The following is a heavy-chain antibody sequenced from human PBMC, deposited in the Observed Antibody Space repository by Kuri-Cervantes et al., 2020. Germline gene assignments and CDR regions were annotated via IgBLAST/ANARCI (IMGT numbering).Heavy chain of an antibody. V-gene: IGHV3-9*01. Sequence: SLKISCAASGFTFDDYAMHWVRQAPGKGLEWVSGISWNSGSIGYADSVKGRFTISRDNAKSSLYLQMNSLRAEDTALYYCARGRRVPVAGYYYYMDVWGKGTTVTVSS. J-gene: IGHJ6*03. CDR2: ISWNSGSI. D-gene: IGHD2-2*01. CDR1: GFTFDDYA. CDR3: ARGRRVPVAGYYYYMDV.